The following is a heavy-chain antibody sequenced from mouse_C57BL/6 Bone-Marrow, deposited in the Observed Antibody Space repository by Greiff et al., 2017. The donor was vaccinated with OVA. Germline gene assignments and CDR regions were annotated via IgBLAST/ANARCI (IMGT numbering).Heavy chain of an antibody. CDR2: IYPGNSDT. V-gene: IGHV1-5*01. CDR3: TEGVFGGSPYFDY. D-gene: IGHD1-1*01. Sequence: EVQLQQSGTVLARPGASVKMSCKTSGYTFTSYWMHWVKQRPGQGLEWIGAIYPGNSDTSYNQKFKGKAKLTAVTSASTAYMELSSLTNEDSAVYYCTEGVFGGSPYFDYWGQGTTLTVSS. J-gene: IGHJ2*01. CDR1: GYTFTSYW.